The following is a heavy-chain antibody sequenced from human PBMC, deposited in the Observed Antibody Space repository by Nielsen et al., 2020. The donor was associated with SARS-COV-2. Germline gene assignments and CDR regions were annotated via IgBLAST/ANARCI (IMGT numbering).Heavy chain of an antibody. Sequence: GESLKISCKASGYSFTSYWISWVRQMPGKGLEWVGKIDLSDSYTKYSPSFQGHVTISVDKSISTAYLQWSSLKASDTAMYYCARHSGSLNYFDYWGQGTLVTVSS. V-gene: IGHV5-10-1*01. CDR2: IDLSDSYT. CDR1: GYSFTSYW. J-gene: IGHJ4*02. D-gene: IGHD5-12*01. CDR3: ARHSGSLNYFDY.